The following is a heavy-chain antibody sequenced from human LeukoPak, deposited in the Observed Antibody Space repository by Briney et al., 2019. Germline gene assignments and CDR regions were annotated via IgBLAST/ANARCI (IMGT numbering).Heavy chain of an antibody. CDR3: ARDQNRQYSSSWQDY. CDR1: GYTFTSYG. CDR2: ISAYNGNT. V-gene: IGHV1-18*01. D-gene: IGHD6-13*01. Sequence: ASVKVSCKASGYTFTSYGISWVRQAPGQGLEWMGWISAYNGNTNYAQKLRGRVTMTTDTSTSTAYMELRSLRSDDTAVYYCARDQNRQYSSSWQDYWGQGTLVTVSS. J-gene: IGHJ4*02.